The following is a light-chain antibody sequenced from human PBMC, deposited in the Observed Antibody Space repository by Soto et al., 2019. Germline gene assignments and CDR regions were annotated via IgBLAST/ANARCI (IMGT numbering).Light chain of an antibody. Sequence: QLVLTQPASVSGSPGQSITISCTGTSSDVGSYNLVSWYQQHPGKAPKLMIYEGSKRPSGVSNRFSGSKSGNTASLTISGLQADDEADYYCCSYAGSSTSVVFGGGTKLTVL. CDR3: CSYAGSSTSVV. V-gene: IGLV2-23*01. CDR1: SSDVGSYNL. J-gene: IGLJ2*01. CDR2: EGS.